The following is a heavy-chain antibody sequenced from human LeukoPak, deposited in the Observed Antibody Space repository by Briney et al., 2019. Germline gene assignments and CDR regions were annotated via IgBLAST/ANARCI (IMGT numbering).Heavy chain of an antibody. CDR2: IWYDGSNK. J-gene: IGHJ4*02. CDR3: AKSRVYSYGLIFDD. V-gene: IGHV3-33*06. D-gene: IGHD5-18*01. Sequence: GGSLRLSCAASGFTFSSYGMHWVRQAPGKGLEWVAVIWYDGSNKYYADSVKGRFTISRDNSKNTLYLQMNSLRAEDTAVYYCAKSRVYSYGLIFDDWGQGTLVTVSS. CDR1: GFTFSSYG.